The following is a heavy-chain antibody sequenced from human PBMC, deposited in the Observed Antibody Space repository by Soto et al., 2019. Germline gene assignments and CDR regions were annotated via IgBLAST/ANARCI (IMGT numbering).Heavy chain of an antibody. CDR2: IYPGDSDT. V-gene: IGHV5-51*01. D-gene: IGHD6-13*01. CDR3: ARTSAGGKYYYGMDV. CDR1: GYSFTSYW. Sequence: PGASLKISCKGSGYSFTSYWIGWVRQMPGKGLEWMGIIYPGDSDTRYSPSFQGQVTISADKSISTAYLQWSSLKASDTAMYYCARTSAGGKYYYGMDVWGQGTTVTVSS. J-gene: IGHJ6*02.